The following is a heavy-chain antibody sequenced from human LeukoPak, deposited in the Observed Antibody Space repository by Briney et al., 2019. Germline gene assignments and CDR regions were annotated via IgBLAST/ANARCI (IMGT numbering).Heavy chain of an antibody. CDR2: MYYSGTT. CDR3: AGLRYHGGNTV. D-gene: IGHD4-23*01. Sequence: SETLSLTCTVSDASFNSGSHYWSWFRQPPGKGLEWIGYMYYSGTTNYNPSLKSRVTMSVDTSKDHFSLKMNSLTAADTAEYYCAGLRYHGGNTVWGQGTPVTVSS. CDR1: DASFNSGSHY. V-gene: IGHV4-61*03. J-gene: IGHJ4*02.